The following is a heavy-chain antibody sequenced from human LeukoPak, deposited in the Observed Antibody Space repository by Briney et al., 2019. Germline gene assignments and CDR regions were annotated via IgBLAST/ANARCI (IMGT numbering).Heavy chain of an antibody. J-gene: IGHJ4*02. CDR1: GGSFSGHY. CDR3: ASTTYYYDSSGYHLDY. V-gene: IGHV4-59*10. D-gene: IGHD3-22*01. CDR2: IYTSGST. Sequence: SETLSLTCAVYGGSFSGHYWTWIRQPPGKGLEWIGRIYTSGSTNYNPSLKSRVTMSVDTSKNQFSLKLSSVTAADTAVYYCASTTYYYDSSGYHLDYWGQGTLVTVSS.